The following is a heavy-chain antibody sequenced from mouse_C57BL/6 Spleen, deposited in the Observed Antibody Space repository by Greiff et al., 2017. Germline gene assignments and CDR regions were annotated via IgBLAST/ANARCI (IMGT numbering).Heavy chain of an antibody. D-gene: IGHD5-1-1*01. J-gene: IGHJ1*03. CDR3: ARGDTAFDV. CDR2: ISSGSSTI. V-gene: IGHV5-17*01. CDR1: GFTFSDYG. Sequence: EVKVVESGGGLVKPGGSLKLSCAASGFTFSDYGMHWVRQAPEKGLEWVAYISSGSSTIYYADTVKGRFTISRDNAKNTLFLQMTSLRSEDTAMYYCARGDTAFDVWGTGTTVTVSS.